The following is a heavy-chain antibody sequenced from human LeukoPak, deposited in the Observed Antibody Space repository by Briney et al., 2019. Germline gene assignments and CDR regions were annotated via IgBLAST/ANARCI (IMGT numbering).Heavy chain of an antibody. CDR1: GFTFSSYA. Sequence: PGGSLRLSCAASGFTFSSYAMSWVRQAPGKGLEWVSLINWDGGTTYYADSVKGRFTVSRDNSKNSLYLQMNSLRAEDTAVYYCARVDSSGWYYYWGQGTLVTVSS. D-gene: IGHD6-19*01. J-gene: IGHJ4*02. CDR3: ARVDSSGWYYY. V-gene: IGHV3-43D*04. CDR2: INWDGGTT.